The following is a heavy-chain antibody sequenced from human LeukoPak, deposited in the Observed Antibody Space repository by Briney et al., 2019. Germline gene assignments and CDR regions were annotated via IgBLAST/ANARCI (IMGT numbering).Heavy chain of an antibody. Sequence: GGSLRLSCAASGFTFSSYWMSWVRQAPGKGLEWVASIRQDGTEKNYVDSVKGRFTISRDNAKNSLYLQMNSLRAEDTAVYYCATNRASNHSWGQGTLVTVSS. V-gene: IGHV3-7*03. CDR2: IRQDGTEK. CDR1: GFTFSSYW. J-gene: IGHJ4*02. CDR3: ATNRASNHS. D-gene: IGHD1-14*01.